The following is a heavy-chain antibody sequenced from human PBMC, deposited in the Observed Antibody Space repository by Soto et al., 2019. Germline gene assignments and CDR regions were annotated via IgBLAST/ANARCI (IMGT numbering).Heavy chain of an antibody. V-gene: IGHV3-23*01. CDR2: ISGSGGST. CDR1: GFTFSSYA. D-gene: IGHD3-9*01. Sequence: GGSLRLSCAASGFTFSSYAMSWVRQAPGKGLEWVSAISGSGGSTYYADSVKGRFTISRDNSKNTLYLQMNSLRAEDTAVYYCAKVGEVLRYFDWLSTPHYWGQGTLVTVSS. CDR3: AKVGEVLRYFDWLSTPHY. J-gene: IGHJ4*02.